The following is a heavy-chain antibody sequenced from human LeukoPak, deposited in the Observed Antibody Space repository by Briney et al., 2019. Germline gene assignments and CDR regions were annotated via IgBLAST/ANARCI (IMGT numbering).Heavy chain of an antibody. Sequence: SETLSLTCTVSGGSISSYYWSWIRQPPGKRLERIGHIYYSGSTNYNPSLKSRVTISVDTSKNQFSLKLSSVTAADTGVYYCASRSSIWSGYQDALYYFDSWGQGTLVTVSA. V-gene: IGHV4-59*01. CDR3: ASRSSIWSGYQDALYYFDS. CDR2: IYYSGST. D-gene: IGHD3-3*01. CDR1: GGSISSYY. J-gene: IGHJ4*02.